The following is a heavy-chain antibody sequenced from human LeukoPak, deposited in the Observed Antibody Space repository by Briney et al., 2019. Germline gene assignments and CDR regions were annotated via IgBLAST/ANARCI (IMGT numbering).Heavy chain of an antibody. J-gene: IGHJ6*02. CDR3: ARDKRLVVPAAMTYYYGMDV. CDR2: IYYSGST. CDR1: GGSISSGGYY. D-gene: IGHD2-2*01. V-gene: IGHV4-31*03. Sequence: SETLSLTCTVSGGSISSGGYYWSWIRQHPGKGLEGIGYIYYSGSTYYNPSLKSRVTISVDTSKNQFSLKLSSVTAADTAVYYCARDKRLVVPAAMTYYYGMDVWGQGTTVTVSS.